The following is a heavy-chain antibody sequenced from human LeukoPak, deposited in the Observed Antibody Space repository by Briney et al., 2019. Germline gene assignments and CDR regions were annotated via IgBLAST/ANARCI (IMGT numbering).Heavy chain of an antibody. CDR2: ITPDGRST. CDR1: GFTLSTCW. CDR3: SSQISRGGN. J-gene: IGHJ4*02. D-gene: IGHD3-16*01. Sequence: PGGSLRLSCAASGFTLSTCWMHWVRHVPGEGPEWVSHITPDGRSTNYADSVKGRFTISRYNAKNTLYLQMNSLRAEDTAVYYCSSQISRGGNWGQGTLVSVSS. V-gene: IGHV3-74*01.